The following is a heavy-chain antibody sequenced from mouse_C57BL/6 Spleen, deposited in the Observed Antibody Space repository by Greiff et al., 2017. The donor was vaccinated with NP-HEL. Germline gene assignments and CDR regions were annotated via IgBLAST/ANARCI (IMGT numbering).Heavy chain of an antibody. J-gene: IGHJ3*01. CDR2: IDPSDSYT. V-gene: IGHV1-59*01. D-gene: IGHD4-1*01. CDR1: GYTFTSYW. CDR3: ARLGNWDGEAWFAY. Sequence: QVQLQQPGAELVRPGTSVKLSCKASGYTFTSYWMHWVKQRPGQGLEWIGVIDPSDSYTNYNQKFKGKATLTVDTSSSTAYMQLSSLTSEDSAVYYCARLGNWDGEAWFAYWGQGTLVTVSA.